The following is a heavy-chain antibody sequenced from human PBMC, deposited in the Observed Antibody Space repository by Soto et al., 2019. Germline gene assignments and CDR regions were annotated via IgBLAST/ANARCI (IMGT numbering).Heavy chain of an antibody. D-gene: IGHD3-3*01. V-gene: IGHV3-30-3*01. CDR3: ARDREWPRGNYYGMDV. CDR2: ISYDGSNK. J-gene: IGHJ6*02. Sequence: QVQLVESGGGVVQPGRSLRLSCAASGFTFSSYAMHWVRQAPGKGLEWVAVISYDGSNKYYADSVKGRFTISRDNSKNTLYLQMNSLRAEDTAVYYCARDREWPRGNYYGMDVWGQGTTVTVSS. CDR1: GFTFSSYA.